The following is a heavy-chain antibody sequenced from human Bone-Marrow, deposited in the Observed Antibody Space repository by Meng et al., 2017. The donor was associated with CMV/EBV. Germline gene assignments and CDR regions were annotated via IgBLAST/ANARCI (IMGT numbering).Heavy chain of an antibody. D-gene: IGHD3-22*01. Sequence: GSLRLSCAVYGGSFSGYYWSWIRQPPGKGLEWIGEINHSGSTNYNPSLKSRVTISVDTSKNQFSLKLSSVTAADTAVYYCARYYDPSGSFDPWGQGTLVTVSS. CDR1: GGSFSGYY. J-gene: IGHJ5*02. V-gene: IGHV4-34*01. CDR3: ARYYDPSGSFDP. CDR2: INHSGST.